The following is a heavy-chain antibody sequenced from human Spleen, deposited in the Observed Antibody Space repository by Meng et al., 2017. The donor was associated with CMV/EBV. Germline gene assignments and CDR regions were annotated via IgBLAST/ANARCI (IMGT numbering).Heavy chain of an antibody. CDR2: VYSRGNT. D-gene: IGHD3-3*01. J-gene: IGHJ5*02. Sequence: GSLRLSCTVSGGSIKNSDYSWDWIRQPPAKGLEWIGSVYSRGNTYYNPSLKSRTTISVDTSKNQFSLMLVSVTAADTAVYYCARLSSDGTIFVFPWGQGSLVTVSS. CDR1: GGSIKNSDYS. V-gene: IGHV4-39*01. CDR3: ARLSSDGTIFVFP.